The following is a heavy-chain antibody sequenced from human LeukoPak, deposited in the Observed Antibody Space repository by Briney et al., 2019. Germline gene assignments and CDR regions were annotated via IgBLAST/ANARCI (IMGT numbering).Heavy chain of an antibody. D-gene: IGHD6-19*01. J-gene: IGHJ3*02. CDR3: ARRAGWSDAFDI. Sequence: SETLSLTCTVSGGSINGYYWSWIRQPPGKGLEWIGFVYYSASTNYNPSLKSRVTISVDTSKKQFSLKLSSVTAADTAVYYCARRAGWSDAFDIWGRGTMVTVSS. CDR2: VYYSAST. V-gene: IGHV4-59*01. CDR1: GGSINGYY.